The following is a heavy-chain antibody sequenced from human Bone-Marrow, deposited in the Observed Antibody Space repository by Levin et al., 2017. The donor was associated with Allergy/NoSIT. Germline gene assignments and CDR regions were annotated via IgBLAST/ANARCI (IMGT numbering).Heavy chain of an antibody. CDR3: AHAPAYCTEDMCDPSWFDS. V-gene: IGHV2-5*01. D-gene: IGHD2-8*01. CDR1: GFSLTTPGVG. CDR2: IYWSDVK. J-gene: IGHJ5*01. Sequence: SGPTLVKPTQTVTLTCSFSGFSLTTPGVGVGWIRQPPGKALEWLALIYWSDVKRYSTSLRSRLTVSKDTSTNQVFLTMTNMDPLDTGTYYCAHAPAYCTEDMCDPSWFDSWGQGALVTVSS.